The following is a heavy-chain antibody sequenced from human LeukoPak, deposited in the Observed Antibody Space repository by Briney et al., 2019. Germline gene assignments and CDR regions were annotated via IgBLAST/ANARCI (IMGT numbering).Heavy chain of an antibody. CDR1: GFTFSSYA. CDR3: ARGSTVAGTRTVPSPER. Sequence: GGSLRLSCAASGFTFSSYAMSWVRQAPGKGLEWVSAISGSGGSTYYADSVKGRFTISRDNAKSSLYLQMNSLRADDTAVYYCARGSTVAGTRTVPSPERWGQGTLVTVSS. V-gene: IGHV3-23*01. J-gene: IGHJ4*02. D-gene: IGHD6-19*01. CDR2: ISGSGGST.